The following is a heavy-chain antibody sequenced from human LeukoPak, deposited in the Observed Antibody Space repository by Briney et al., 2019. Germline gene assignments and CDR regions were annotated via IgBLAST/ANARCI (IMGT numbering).Heavy chain of an antibody. J-gene: IGHJ6*02. CDR2: ISSSSSYM. V-gene: IGHV3-21*01. CDR3: ARVYSSSSGKGMDV. Sequence: GGSLRLSCAASGFTFSSYGMNWVRQAPGKGLEWVSSISSSSSYMSYADSVKGRFTISRDNAKNSLSLQMNSLRADDTAIYYCARVYSSSSGKGMDVWGQGTTVTVSS. CDR1: GFTFSSYG. D-gene: IGHD6-6*01.